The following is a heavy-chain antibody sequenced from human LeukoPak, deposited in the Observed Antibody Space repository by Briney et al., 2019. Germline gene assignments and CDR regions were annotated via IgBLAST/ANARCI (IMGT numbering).Heavy chain of an antibody. D-gene: IGHD6-19*01. CDR2: LSYDGSNK. CDR1: GFTFSGYG. V-gene: IGHV3-33*01. Sequence: PGRPLRLSCAASGFTFSGYGIHWVRQAPGKGLGGGAFLSYDGSNKFYADSVKGRFTISRDNSETTLYLQMNSLRAEDTAVYYCARALYNNGWYYFDYWGQGTLVTVSS. J-gene: IGHJ4*02. CDR3: ARALYNNGWYYFDY.